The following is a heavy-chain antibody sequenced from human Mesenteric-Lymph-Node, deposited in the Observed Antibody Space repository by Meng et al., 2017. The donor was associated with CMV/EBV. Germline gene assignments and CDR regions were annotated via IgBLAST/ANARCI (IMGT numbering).Heavy chain of an antibody. V-gene: IGHV3-21*01. J-gene: IGHJ6*02. CDR3: ARVDYSGMDV. CDR1: GFTFSTYW. Sequence: GESLKISCAASGFTFSTYWMHWVRQAPGRGLEWVSSINIGSSSIYYTDSVKGRITISRDNAKNSLVLQMNSLRDDDTAVYYCARVDYSGMDVWGQGTTVTVSS. CDR2: INIGSSSI.